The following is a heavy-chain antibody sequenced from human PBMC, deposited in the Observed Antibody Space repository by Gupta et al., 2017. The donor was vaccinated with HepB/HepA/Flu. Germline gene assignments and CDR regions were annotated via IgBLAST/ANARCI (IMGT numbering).Heavy chain of an antibody. CDR3: TRTQYAAYSGSYLPFDY. CDR1: GFNFGDYA. D-gene: IGHD1-26*01. J-gene: IGHJ4*02. Sequence: EVQLVESGGGLAQPGRSLRLSCKASGFNFGDYAMSWVRQAPGKGLEWVGFIRSKPYGGTTEYVASVKGRFTISRDDSKSIAYLQMNSLKIEDTAVYYCTRTQYAAYSGSYLPFDYWGQGTLVTVSS. V-gene: IGHV3-49*04. CDR2: IRSKPYGGTT.